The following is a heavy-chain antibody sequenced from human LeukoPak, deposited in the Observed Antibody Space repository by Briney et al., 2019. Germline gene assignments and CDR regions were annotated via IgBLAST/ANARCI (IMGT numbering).Heavy chain of an antibody. CDR2: INPNSGAT. Sequence: GASVKVSCKASGYTFTGYYVYWVRQAPGQGLEWMGWINPNSGATSYAQKFQGRVTMTRDTSISTAYMELSGLRSADTAVYYCARLDYGDYPYWGQGTLVTVSS. V-gene: IGHV1-2*02. CDR1: GYTFTGYY. D-gene: IGHD4-17*01. J-gene: IGHJ4*02. CDR3: ARLDYGDYPY.